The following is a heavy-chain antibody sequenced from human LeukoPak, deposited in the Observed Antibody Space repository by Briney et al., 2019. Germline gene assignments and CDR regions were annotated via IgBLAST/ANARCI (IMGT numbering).Heavy chain of an antibody. CDR3: ARATVLRFLDHHIFVI. CDR2: ISAYNGNT. V-gene: IGHV1-18*01. J-gene: IGHJ3*02. CDR1: GYTFTSSG. Sequence: ASVKVSCKASGYTFTSSGVSWVRQAPGQGLEWMGWISAYNGNTNYAQKLQGRVTMTTDTSTSTAYMELRSLRSDDTAVYYCARATVLRFLDHHIFVIWGQGTMVTVSS. D-gene: IGHD3-3*01.